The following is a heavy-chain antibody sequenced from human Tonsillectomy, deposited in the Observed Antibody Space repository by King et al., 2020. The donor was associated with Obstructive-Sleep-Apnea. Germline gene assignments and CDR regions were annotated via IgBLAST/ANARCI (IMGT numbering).Heavy chain of an antibody. CDR3: ARQGFDY. Sequence: PLQESGPGLVKPSETLSLTCTVSDDSISSYYWSWIRPPPGKGLEWIGYIYYSGNTNSNPSLKSRVTMSLDTSKNQFSLKLRSVTAADTAVYYCARQGFDYWGQGTLVTVSS. V-gene: IGHV4-59*08. CDR1: DDSISSYY. J-gene: IGHJ4*02. CDR2: IYYSGNT.